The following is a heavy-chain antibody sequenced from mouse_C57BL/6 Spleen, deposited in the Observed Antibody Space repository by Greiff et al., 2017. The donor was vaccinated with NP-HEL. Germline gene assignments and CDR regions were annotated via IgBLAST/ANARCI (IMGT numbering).Heavy chain of an antibody. CDR3: ARNYVGWYFDV. V-gene: IGHV5-4*03. D-gene: IGHD1-1*01. Sequence: EVNVVESGGGLVKPGGSLKLSCAASGFTFSSYAMSWVRQTPEKRLEWVATISDGGSYTYYPDNVKGRFTISRDNAKNNLYLQMSHLKSEDTAMYYCARNYVGWYFDVWGTGTTVTVSS. J-gene: IGHJ1*03. CDR2: ISDGGSYT. CDR1: GFTFSSYA.